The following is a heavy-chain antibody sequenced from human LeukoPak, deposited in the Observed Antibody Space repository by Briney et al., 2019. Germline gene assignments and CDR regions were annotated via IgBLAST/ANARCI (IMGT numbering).Heavy chain of an antibody. D-gene: IGHD3-3*01. V-gene: IGHV4-4*07. Sequence: PSETLSLTCTVSGGSISSYYWSWIRQPAGKGLGWIGGIYTSGSTNYNPSLKSRVTISVDTSKNQFSLKLSSVTAADTAVYYCARVVDRQYYDFWSGYYLADAFDILGQGTMVTVSS. CDR3: ARVVDRQYYDFWSGYYLADAFDI. CDR1: GGSISSYY. J-gene: IGHJ3*02. CDR2: IYTSGST.